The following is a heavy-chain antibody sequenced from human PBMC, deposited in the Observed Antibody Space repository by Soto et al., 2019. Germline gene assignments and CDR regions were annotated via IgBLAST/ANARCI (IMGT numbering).Heavy chain of an antibody. Sequence: QVQLVESGGGVVQPGRSLRLSSAASGFTFSSYGMHWVRQAPGKGLEWVAVIWYDGSNKYYADSVKGRFTISRDNSKNTLYLQMNSLRAEDTAVYYCARDRVSSSWEGFDYWGQGTLVTVSS. J-gene: IGHJ4*02. CDR2: IWYDGSNK. D-gene: IGHD6-6*01. CDR1: GFTFSSYG. V-gene: IGHV3-33*01. CDR3: ARDRVSSSWEGFDY.